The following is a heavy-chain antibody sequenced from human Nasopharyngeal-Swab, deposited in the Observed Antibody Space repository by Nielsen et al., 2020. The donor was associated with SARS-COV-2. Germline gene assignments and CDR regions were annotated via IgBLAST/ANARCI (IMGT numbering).Heavy chain of an antibody. Sequence: GESLKISCAASGLTFSSYAMHWVRQAPGKGLEWVAVISYDGSNKYYADSVKGRFTISRDNSKNTLYLQMNSLRAEDTAVYYCARTGGLAAAGLDYWGQGTLVTVSS. CDR3: ARTGGLAAAGLDY. V-gene: IGHV3-30*04. CDR2: ISYDGSNK. CDR1: GLTFSSYA. D-gene: IGHD6-13*01. J-gene: IGHJ4*02.